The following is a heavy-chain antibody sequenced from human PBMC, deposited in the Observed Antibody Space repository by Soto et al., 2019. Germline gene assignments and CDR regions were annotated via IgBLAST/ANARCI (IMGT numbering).Heavy chain of an antibody. J-gene: IGHJ6*03. V-gene: IGHV6-1*01. D-gene: IGHD5-12*01. Sequence: TLSLTCAISGDSVSSNSAAWNWIRQSPSRGLEWLGRTYYRSKWYNDYAVSVKSRITINPDTSKNQFSLQLNSVTPEDTAVYYCARGRGYSGYDLFFSYYYMDVWGKGTTVTVSS. CDR3: ARGRGYSGYDLFFSYYYMDV. CDR1: GDSVSSNSAA. CDR2: TYYRSKWYN.